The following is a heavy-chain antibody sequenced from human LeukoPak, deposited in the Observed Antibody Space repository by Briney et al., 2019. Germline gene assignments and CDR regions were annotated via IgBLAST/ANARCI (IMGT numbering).Heavy chain of an antibody. CDR1: GFTFSSYS. D-gene: IGHD3-22*01. V-gene: IGHV3-21*01. J-gene: IGHJ4*02. CDR3: ARGDDSSGQSAEWDY. CDR2: ISSSSSYI. Sequence: PGGSLRLSCAASGFTFSSYSMNWVRQAPGKGLEWVSSISSSSSYIYYADSVKGRFTISRDNAKNSLYLQMNSLRAEDTAVYYCARGDDSSGQSAEWDYWGQGTLVTVSS.